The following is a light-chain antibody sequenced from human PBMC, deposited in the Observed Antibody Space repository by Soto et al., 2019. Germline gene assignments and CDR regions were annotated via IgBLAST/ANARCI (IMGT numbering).Light chain of an antibody. CDR3: CSYSGSYTYVV. V-gene: IGLV2-11*01. Sequence: QSVLTQPRSVSGSPGQSVTISCTGTSSDVGGYNYVSWYQQHPDKAPKLMIYDVSKRPSGVPDRFSGSKSGNTASLTISVLQAEDEADYYCCSYSGSYTYVVFGGGTKLTV. CDR2: DVS. CDR1: SSDVGGYNY. J-gene: IGLJ2*01.